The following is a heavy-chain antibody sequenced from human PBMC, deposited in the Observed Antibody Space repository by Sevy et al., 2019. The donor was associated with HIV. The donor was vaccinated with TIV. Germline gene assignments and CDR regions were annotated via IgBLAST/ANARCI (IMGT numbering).Heavy chain of an antibody. V-gene: IGHV3-23*01. Sequence: GGSLRLSCAASGFTFSGYAMSWVRHAPGKGLEWVSAISGKGGSTHYADSVEGRFTISRDNSKNTLYLQMNSLRAEDTAVYYCAKTINSGGGVVPAANYYYYGMDVWGQGTTVTVSS. CDR2: ISGKGGST. CDR1: GFTFSGYA. D-gene: IGHD2-2*01. CDR3: AKTINSGGGVVPAANYYYYGMDV. J-gene: IGHJ6*02.